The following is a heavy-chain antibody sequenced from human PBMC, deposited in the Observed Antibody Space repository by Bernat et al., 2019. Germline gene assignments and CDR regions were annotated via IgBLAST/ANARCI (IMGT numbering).Heavy chain of an antibody. D-gene: IGHD6-13*01. Sequence: QVQLQESGSPLVKPSETLSLTCAVSGFSISSDTRWSWVRQPPGKGPEWIGQIYQSSSPSYNPSLKSRVTMSVDKSTNQFSLKLTSVTAADTAVYYCVRHGTWYFDLWGRGTLVTVSS. V-gene: IGHV4-4*02. CDR3: VRHGTWYFDL. J-gene: IGHJ2*01. CDR1: GFSISSDTR. CDR2: IYQSSSP.